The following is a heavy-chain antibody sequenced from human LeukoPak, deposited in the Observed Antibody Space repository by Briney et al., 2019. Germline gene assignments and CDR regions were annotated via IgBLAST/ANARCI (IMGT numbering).Heavy chain of an antibody. CDR3: ARGRITMISRARFCDY. D-gene: IGHD3-22*01. J-gene: IGHJ4*02. V-gene: IGHV4-34*01. CDR2: INHSGST. Sequence: GSLRLSCATSGFIFSSFAMSWVRQPPGKGLEWIGEINHSGSTNYNPSLKSRVTISVDTPKNQFSLKLSSVTAADTAVYYCARGRITMISRARFCDYWGQGTLVTVSS. CDR1: GFIFSSFA.